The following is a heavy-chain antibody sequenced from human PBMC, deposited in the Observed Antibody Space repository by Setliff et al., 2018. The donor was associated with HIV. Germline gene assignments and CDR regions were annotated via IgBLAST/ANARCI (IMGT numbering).Heavy chain of an antibody. CDR1: GGSININNYY. CDR2: FYYSWNT. J-gene: IGHJ6*03. V-gene: IGHV4-39*01. D-gene: IGHD1-26*01. CDR3: ARIVRWELVATSTFFYYYMDV. Sequence: SETLSLTCTVSGGSININNYYWGWIRQPPGKGLEWIGSFYYSWNTYYNPSLESRVATSVDTSKNQFSLKLSSVTAADTAVYYCARIVRWELVATSTFFYYYMDVWGKGTTVTVSS.